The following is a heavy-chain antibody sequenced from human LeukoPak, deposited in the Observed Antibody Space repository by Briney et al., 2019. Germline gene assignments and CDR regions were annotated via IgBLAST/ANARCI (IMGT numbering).Heavy chain of an antibody. V-gene: IGHV4-59*12. CDR2: IYHSGST. D-gene: IGHD3-22*01. Sequence: ASETLSLTCTVSGGSISSYYWSWIRQPPGKGLEWIGYIYHSGSTYYNPSLKSRVTISVDRSKNQFSLKLSSVTAADTAVYYCARVGYYYDSSGPSWFDPWGQGTLVTVSS. CDR1: GGSISSYY. CDR3: ARVGYYYDSSGPSWFDP. J-gene: IGHJ5*02.